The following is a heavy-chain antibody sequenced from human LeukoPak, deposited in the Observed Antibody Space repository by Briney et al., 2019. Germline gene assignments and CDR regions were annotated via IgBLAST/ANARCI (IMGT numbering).Heavy chain of an antibody. CDR2: ISAYNGNT. CDR1: GYTFTSYG. J-gene: IGHJ3*02. D-gene: IGHD3/OR15-3a*01. V-gene: IGHV1-18*01. Sequence: GASVKVSCKASGYTFTSYGISWVRQAPGQGLEWMGWISAYNGNTNYAQKLQGRVTMTEDTTTDTAYMELSSLRSEDTAVYYCATDFGLWGAFDIWGQGTMVTVSS. CDR3: ATDFGLWGAFDI.